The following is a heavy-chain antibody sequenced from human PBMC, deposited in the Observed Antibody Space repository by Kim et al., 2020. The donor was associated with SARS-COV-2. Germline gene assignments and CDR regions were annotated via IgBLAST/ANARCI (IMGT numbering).Heavy chain of an antibody. CDR3: ARGVRRQWLVRGFSYYFDY. CDR2: MNPNSGNT. CDR1: GYTFTSYD. D-gene: IGHD6-19*01. J-gene: IGHJ4*02. V-gene: IGHV1-8*01. Sequence: ASVKVSCKASGYTFTSYDINWVRQATGQGLEWMGWMNPNSGNTGYAQKFQGRVTMTKNTSISTADMELSSLRSEDTAVYYCARGVRRQWLVRGFSYYFDYGGQGTLVTVS.